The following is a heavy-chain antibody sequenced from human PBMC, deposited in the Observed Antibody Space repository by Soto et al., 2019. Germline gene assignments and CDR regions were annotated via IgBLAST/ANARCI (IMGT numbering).Heavy chain of an antibody. CDR3: ARHQNCTNGVCYYYFDY. Sequence: GESLKISCKGSGYSFTSYWISWVRQMAGKGLEWMGIIDPSDSYTNYSPSFQGHVTISADKSISTAYLQWSSLKASDTAMYYCARHQNCTNGVCYYYFDYWGQGTLVTVSS. V-gene: IGHV5-10-1*01. D-gene: IGHD2-8*01. CDR1: GYSFTSYW. J-gene: IGHJ4*02. CDR2: IDPSDSYT.